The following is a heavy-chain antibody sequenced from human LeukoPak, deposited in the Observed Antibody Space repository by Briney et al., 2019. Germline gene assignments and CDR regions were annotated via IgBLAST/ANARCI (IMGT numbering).Heavy chain of an antibody. J-gene: IGHJ4*02. CDR3: AKGSAVADIYFDY. Sequence: GGSLRLSCAASGFTFSSYAMSWVRQAPGKGLEWVSAISGSGGSTYYADSVKGRFTISRDNSKNTLYLQMNSLRAEDAAVYYCAKGSAVADIYFDYWGQGTLVTVSS. CDR2: ISGSGGST. V-gene: IGHV3-23*01. CDR1: GFTFSSYA. D-gene: IGHD6-19*01.